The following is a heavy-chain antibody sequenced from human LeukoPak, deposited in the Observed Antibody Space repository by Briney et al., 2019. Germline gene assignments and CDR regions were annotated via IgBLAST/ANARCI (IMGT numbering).Heavy chain of an antibody. CDR3: AKDQIPGVTPHGNYFDY. CDR2: IQYDGSNK. CDR1: GFTFSSYG. D-gene: IGHD4-11*01. V-gene: IGHV3-30*02. Sequence: GGSLRLSCAASGFTFSSYGMHWVRQAPGKGLEWVAFIQYDGSNKYYADSVKGRFTISRDNSKNTLYLQMNSLRAEDTAVYYCAKDQIPGVTPHGNYFDYWGQGTLVTVSS. J-gene: IGHJ4*02.